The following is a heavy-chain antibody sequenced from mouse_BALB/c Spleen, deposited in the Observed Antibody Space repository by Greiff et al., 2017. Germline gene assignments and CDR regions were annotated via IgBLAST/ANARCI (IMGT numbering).Heavy chain of an antibody. J-gene: IGHJ4*01. Sequence: QVQLQQSGAELVKPGTSVKLSCKASGYNFTSYWINWVKLRPGQGLEWIGDIYPGSGSTNYNEKFKSKATLTVDTSSSTAYMQLSSLASEDSALYYCAGEDYGNPYAMDYWGQGTSVTVSS. CDR3: AGEDYGNPYAMDY. V-gene: IGHV1-55*01. D-gene: IGHD2-1*01. CDR2: IYPGSGST. CDR1: GYNFTSYW.